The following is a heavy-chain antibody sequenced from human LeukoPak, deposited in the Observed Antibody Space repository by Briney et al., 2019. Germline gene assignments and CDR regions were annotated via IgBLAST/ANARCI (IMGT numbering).Heavy chain of an antibody. CDR3: ARDSGVRGVIITYYYGMDV. CDR1: GGSISSYY. V-gene: IGHV4-4*07. CDR2: IYTSGST. Sequence: SETLSLTCTVSGGSISSYYWSLIRQPAGKGLEWIGRIYTSGSTNYNPSLKSRVTMSVDTSKNQFSLKLSSVTAADTAVYYCARDSGVRGVIITYYYGMDVWGQGTTVTVSS. J-gene: IGHJ6*02. D-gene: IGHD3-10*02.